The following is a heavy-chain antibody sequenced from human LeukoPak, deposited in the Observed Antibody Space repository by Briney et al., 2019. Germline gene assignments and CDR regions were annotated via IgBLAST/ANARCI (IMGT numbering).Heavy chain of an antibody. V-gene: IGHV1-3*03. D-gene: IGHD1-26*01. Sequence: ASVKVSCKASGYTFTSYAMHWVRQAPGQRLEWMGWINAGNGNTKYSQEFQGRVTITRDTSASTAYMELSSLRSEDMAVYYCARDSGCYPWYYYMDVWGKGTTVTVSS. CDR3: ARDSGCYPWYYYMDV. CDR1: GYTFTSYA. J-gene: IGHJ6*03. CDR2: INAGNGNT.